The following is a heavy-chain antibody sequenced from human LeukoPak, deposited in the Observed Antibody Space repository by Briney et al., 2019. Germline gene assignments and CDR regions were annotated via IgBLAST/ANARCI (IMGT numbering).Heavy chain of an antibody. CDR1: GYTFSSYY. J-gene: IGHJ4*02. CDR2: INPSGGST. Sequence: ASVKVSCKTSGYTFSSYYIHWVRQAPGQGLEWMGIINPSGGSTTYAQNSQGRVTMTRDPSTSTLYMDLSSLRSEDTAIYFCARDMRYDSSGYAVDYWGQGTLVTVPS. V-gene: IGHV1-46*01. CDR3: ARDMRYDSSGYAVDY. D-gene: IGHD3-22*01.